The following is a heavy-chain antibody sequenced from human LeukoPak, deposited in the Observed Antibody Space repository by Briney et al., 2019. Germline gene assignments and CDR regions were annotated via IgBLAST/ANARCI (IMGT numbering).Heavy chain of an antibody. Sequence: PSETLSLTCTVSGGSISSYYWSWIRQPPGKGLEWIGYIYYSGSTNYNPSLKSRVTISVDTSKNQFSLKLSSVTAADTAVYYCARGGGYSSSWRPHYFDYWGQGTLVTVSS. CDR3: ARGGGYSSSWRPHYFDY. D-gene: IGHD6-13*01. CDR2: IYYSGST. V-gene: IGHV4-59*01. CDR1: GGSISSYY. J-gene: IGHJ4*02.